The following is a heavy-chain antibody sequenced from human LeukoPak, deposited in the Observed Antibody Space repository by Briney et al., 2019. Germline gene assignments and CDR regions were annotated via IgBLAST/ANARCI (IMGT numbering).Heavy chain of an antibody. J-gene: IGHJ6*03. CDR3: ARGPLEAPYYYYYMDV. Sequence: GGSLRLSCAASGITFRNYWMSWVRQAPGKGLEWVANIKQDGSEKYYVDSVEGRFTISRDNAKNSLYLQMNSLRAEDTAVYYCARGPLEAPYYYYYMDVWGKGTTVTVSS. CDR1: GITFRNYW. V-gene: IGHV3-7*01. D-gene: IGHD3-3*01. CDR2: IKQDGSEK.